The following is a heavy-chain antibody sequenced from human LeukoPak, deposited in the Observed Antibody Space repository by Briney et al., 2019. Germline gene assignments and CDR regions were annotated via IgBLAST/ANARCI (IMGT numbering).Heavy chain of an antibody. Sequence: TSQTLSLTCTVSGGSISSGGYYWSWIRQHPGKGLEWIGYIYYSGSTYYNPSLKSRVTISVDTSKNQFSLKLSSVTAADTAVYYCARDYGDYNWFDPWGQGTLVTVSS. D-gene: IGHD4-17*01. CDR1: GGSISSGGYY. CDR3: ARDYGDYNWFDP. J-gene: IGHJ5*02. V-gene: IGHV4-31*03. CDR2: IYYSGST.